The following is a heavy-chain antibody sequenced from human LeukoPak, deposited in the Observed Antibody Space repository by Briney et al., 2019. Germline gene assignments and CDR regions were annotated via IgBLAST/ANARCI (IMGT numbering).Heavy chain of an antibody. CDR3: ARTLRVTTSPSYYYGMDV. Sequence: SETLSLTCTVSGGSISSYYWSWIRQPPGKGLEWIGYIYYSGSTNYNPSLKSRVTISVDTSKNQFSLKLSSVTAADTAVYYCARTLRVTTSPSYYYGMDVWGQGTTVTVSS. CDR1: GGSISSYY. V-gene: IGHV4-59*08. D-gene: IGHD4-17*01. J-gene: IGHJ6*02. CDR2: IYYSGST.